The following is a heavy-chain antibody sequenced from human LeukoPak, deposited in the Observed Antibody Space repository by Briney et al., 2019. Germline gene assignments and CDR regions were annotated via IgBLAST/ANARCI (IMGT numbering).Heavy chain of an antibody. CDR2: IKYDGSEK. CDR1: GLTFSDYW. V-gene: IGHV3-7*03. Sequence: GGSLRLSCAASGLTFSDYWMYWVRQAPGKGLEWVANIKYDGSEKYYVDSVKGRFTISRDNAKNSLYLQMNSLRVEDTAMYYCATDRGLRWGKGTAVTVSS. J-gene: IGHJ6*04. CDR3: ATDRGLR.